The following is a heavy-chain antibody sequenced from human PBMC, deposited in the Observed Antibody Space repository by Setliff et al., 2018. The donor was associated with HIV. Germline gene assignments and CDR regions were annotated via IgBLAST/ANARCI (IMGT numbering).Heavy chain of an antibody. CDR2: ISDDGSAK. CDR1: GFTFNNAW. D-gene: IGHD2-8*01. Sequence: GGSLRLSCAASGFTFNNAWMYWVRQAPGKGLECVAVISDDGSAKYYGDSVKGRFTISRDNSKDTLYLDLNSLRSEDTAVYYCVRDDSNGPNSLDPWGQGTLVTVSS. V-gene: IGHV3-30*03. CDR3: VRDDSNGPNSLDP. J-gene: IGHJ5*02.